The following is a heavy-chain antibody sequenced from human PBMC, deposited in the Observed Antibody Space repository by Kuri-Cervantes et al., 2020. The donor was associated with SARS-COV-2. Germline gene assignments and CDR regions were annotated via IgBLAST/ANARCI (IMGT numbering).Heavy chain of an antibody. Sequence: GSLRLSCTVSGGSISSSSYYWGWIRQPPGKGLEWIGSIYYSGSTYYNPSLKSRVTISVDTSKNQFSLKLSSVTAADTAVYYCASPLLRFLEWPAFDYWGQGTLVTVSS. CDR1: GGSISSSSYY. CDR3: ASPLLRFLEWPAFDY. D-gene: IGHD3-3*01. J-gene: IGHJ4*02. CDR2: IYYSGST. V-gene: IGHV4-39*01.